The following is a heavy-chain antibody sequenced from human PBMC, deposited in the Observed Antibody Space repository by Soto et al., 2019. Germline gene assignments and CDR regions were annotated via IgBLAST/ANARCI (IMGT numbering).Heavy chain of an antibody. Sequence: GGSLRLSCAASGFTFSTYWMSWVRQAPGKGLEWVANIKEDGSEKYYAESVKGRFTISRDNAKNSLYLQMNSLRAEDMAVYYCATDHSSSPYFYYGMDVWGQGTTVTVSS. CDR3: ATDHSSSPYFYYGMDV. D-gene: IGHD6-13*01. V-gene: IGHV3-7*01. J-gene: IGHJ6*02. CDR2: IKEDGSEK. CDR1: GFTFSTYW.